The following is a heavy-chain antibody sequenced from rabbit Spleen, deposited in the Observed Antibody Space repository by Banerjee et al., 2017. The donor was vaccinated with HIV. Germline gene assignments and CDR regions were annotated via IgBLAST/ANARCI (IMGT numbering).Heavy chain of an antibody. CDR2: IDPVFGIT. CDR3: ARDGAGCSYFAL. J-gene: IGHJ4*01. D-gene: IGHD8-1*01. CDR1: GFTLSSYY. Sequence: HLKESGGGLVQPGGSLKLSCKASGFTLSSYYMNWVRQAPGKGLEWIGYIDPVFGITYYANWVNGRFSISRENAQNTVFLQMTSLTAADTATYFCARDGAGCSYFALWGPGTLVTVS. V-gene: IGHV1S7*01.